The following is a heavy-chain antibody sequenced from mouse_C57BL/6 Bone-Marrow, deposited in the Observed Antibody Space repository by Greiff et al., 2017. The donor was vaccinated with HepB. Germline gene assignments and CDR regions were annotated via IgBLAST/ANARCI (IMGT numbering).Heavy chain of an antibody. CDR3: ARHGTVTTVVATDWYFDV. Sequence: VKLMESGPGLVAPSQILSITCTVSGFSLTSYGVHWVRQPPGKGLEWLVVIWSDGSTTYNSALKSRLSISKDNSKSQVFLKMNSLQTDDTAMYYCARHGTVTTVVATDWYFDVWGTGTTVTVSS. CDR1: GFSLTSYG. CDR2: IWSDGST. J-gene: IGHJ1*03. D-gene: IGHD1-1*01. V-gene: IGHV2-6-1*01.